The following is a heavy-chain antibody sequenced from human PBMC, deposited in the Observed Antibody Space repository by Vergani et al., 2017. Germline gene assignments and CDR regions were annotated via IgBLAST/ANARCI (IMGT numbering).Heavy chain of an antibody. V-gene: IGHV3-23*01. J-gene: IGHJ4*02. D-gene: IGHD3-22*01. CDR1: GLTFSTYA. Sequence: EVQLLESGGSLKQPGGSVRLSCAASGLTFSTYAMHWVRQAPGKGLEWVSALTGGGGSTYYADSFKGRFIISRDNSRDTLYLQMNSLRPEDTATYYCAIVTDYYDSSGYYLDYWGQGTLVTVSS. CDR3: AIVTDYYDSSGYYLDY. CDR2: LTGGGGST.